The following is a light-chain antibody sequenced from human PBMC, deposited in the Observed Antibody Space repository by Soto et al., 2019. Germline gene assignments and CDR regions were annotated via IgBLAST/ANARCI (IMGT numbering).Light chain of an antibody. J-gene: IGKJ1*01. CDR2: GAS. CDR1: QGVXNNY. V-gene: IGKV3-20*01. CDR3: QQYGSPGT. Sequence: GLNQWSGTVSLSPGERATLSCRASQGVXNNYLAWYQQKPGQAPRLPIYGASNRATGIPDRFSGSGSGTDFTITISRLEPEDFAVYYCQQYGSPGTFGQGTKVDIK.